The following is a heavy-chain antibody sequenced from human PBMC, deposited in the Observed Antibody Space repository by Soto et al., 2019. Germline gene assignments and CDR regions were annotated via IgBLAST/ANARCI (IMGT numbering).Heavy chain of an antibody. CDR1: GGSVSSGSYY. CDR2: IYYSGST. Sequence: SETLSLTCTVSGGSVSSGSYYWSWIRQPPGKGLEWIGYIYYSGSTNYNPSLKSRVTISVDTSKNQFSLKLMSVTAADTAVYYCGRLEGLATISYYFDYWGQGALVTVSS. CDR3: GRLEGLATISYYFDY. D-gene: IGHD3-9*01. V-gene: IGHV4-61*01. J-gene: IGHJ4*02.